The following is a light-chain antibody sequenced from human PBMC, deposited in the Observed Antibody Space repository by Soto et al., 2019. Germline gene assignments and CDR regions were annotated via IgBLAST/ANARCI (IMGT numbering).Light chain of an antibody. CDR2: GAS. CDR1: QTITGTY. Sequence: EVVLTQFPGTLSLSPGERATLSCRASQTITGTYLAWYQQKPGQAPRLLIHGASTRATGIPDRFSGGGTGTELNLKIRRVEPEDFAMYYCQQYGRSKRWTLGQGTMV. CDR3: QQYGRSKRWT. V-gene: IGKV3-20*01. J-gene: IGKJ1*01.